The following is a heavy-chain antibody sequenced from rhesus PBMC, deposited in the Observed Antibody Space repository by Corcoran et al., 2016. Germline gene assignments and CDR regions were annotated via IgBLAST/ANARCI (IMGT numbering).Heavy chain of an antibody. CDR2: ISGSGGST. CDR3: ARSLYWYIFDY. J-gene: IGHJ4*01. Sequence: PHPQGKGLDWIGRISGSGGSTDYNPSLKVRVTISTDTSKNQFSLKLSSVTAADTAVYYCARSLYWYIFDYWGQGVLVTVSS. D-gene: IGHD2-21*01. V-gene: IGHV4-173*01.